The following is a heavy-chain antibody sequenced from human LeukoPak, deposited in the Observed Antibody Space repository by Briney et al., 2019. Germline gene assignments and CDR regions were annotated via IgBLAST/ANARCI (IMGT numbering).Heavy chain of an antibody. D-gene: IGHD6-13*01. CDR3: AREVYSSNSDWFDP. V-gene: IGHV4-31*03. Sequence: SETLSLTCTVSGGSISSGGYYWSWIRQHPGKGLEWIGYISYSGSTHYNPSLKSRVTISVDTSKNQFSLNLSSVTAADTAVYYCAREVYSSNSDWFDPWGQGTLVTVSS. CDR2: ISYSGST. J-gene: IGHJ5*02. CDR1: GGSISSGGYY.